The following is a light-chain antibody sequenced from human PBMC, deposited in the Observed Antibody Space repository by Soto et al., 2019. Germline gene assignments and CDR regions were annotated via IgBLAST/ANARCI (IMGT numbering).Light chain of an antibody. CDR2: AAT. J-gene: IGKJ4*01. CDR1: QDVGHF. CDR3: QQLDSYLSFT. Sequence: DIQLTQSPSFLFASVGDRVTITCRASQDVGHFLAWYQQKPGKAPKLLMYAATTLQSEVPARFTGGGSGTEFTLTITSLQPEDYATYYCQQLDSYLSFTFGGGTKVEIK. V-gene: IGKV1-9*01.